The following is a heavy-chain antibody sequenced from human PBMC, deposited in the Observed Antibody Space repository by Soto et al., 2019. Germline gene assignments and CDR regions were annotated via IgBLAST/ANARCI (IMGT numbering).Heavy chain of an antibody. V-gene: IGHV1-69*13. Sequence: SSVKVSCKASGGTFSSYGISWVRQAPGQGLEWMGGIIPMFGTTNQAQKFQDRVTISADESRSTVYLELSSLRYEDTAVYYCARDDIVGAALKLYGMDVWGQGTTVTVSS. CDR3: ARDDIVGAALKLYGMDV. CDR1: GGTFSSYG. D-gene: IGHD1-26*01. J-gene: IGHJ6*02. CDR2: IIPMFGTT.